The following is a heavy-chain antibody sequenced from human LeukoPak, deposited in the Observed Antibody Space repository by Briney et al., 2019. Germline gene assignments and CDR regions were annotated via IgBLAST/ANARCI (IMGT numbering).Heavy chain of an antibody. J-gene: IGHJ4*02. CDR1: GFTFSSYG. Sequence: GGSLRLSCAASGFTFSSYGIHWVRQAPGKGLEWVTFIRYDGSNKYYADSVKGRFTISRDNSKNTVYLQMNSLKSEDTAVYYCTTARVGYWGQGTLVTVSS. V-gene: IGHV3-30*02. CDR2: IRYDGSNK. CDR3: TTARVGY.